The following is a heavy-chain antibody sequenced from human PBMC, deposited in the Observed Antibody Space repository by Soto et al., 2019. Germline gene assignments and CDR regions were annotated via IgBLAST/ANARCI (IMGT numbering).Heavy chain of an antibody. CDR1: GGSISSGGYY. CDR2: IYYSGST. V-gene: IGHV4-31*03. J-gene: IGHJ4*02. D-gene: IGHD5-18*01. Sequence: SETLSLTCTVSGGSISSGGYYWSWIRQHPGKGLEWIGYIYYSGSTYYNPSLKSRVTISVDTSKNQFSLKLSSVTAADTAVYYCARARRIRERGYSYGYLDYWGQGTLVTVSS. CDR3: ARARRIRERGYSYGYLDY.